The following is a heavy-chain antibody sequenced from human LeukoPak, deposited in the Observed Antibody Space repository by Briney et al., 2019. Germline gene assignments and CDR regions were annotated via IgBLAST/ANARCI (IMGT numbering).Heavy chain of an antibody. J-gene: IGHJ3*02. D-gene: IGHD3-22*01. CDR1: GGSFSGYY. V-gene: IGHV4-34*01. CDR3: ARLSYYYDSSGYLDAFDI. Sequence: PSETLSLTCAVYGGSFSGYYWSWIRQPPGKGLEWIGEINHSGSTNYNPSLKSRVTISVDTSKNQFSLKLSSVTAADTAVYYCARLSYYYDSSGYLDAFDIWGQGTMVTVSS. CDR2: INHSGST.